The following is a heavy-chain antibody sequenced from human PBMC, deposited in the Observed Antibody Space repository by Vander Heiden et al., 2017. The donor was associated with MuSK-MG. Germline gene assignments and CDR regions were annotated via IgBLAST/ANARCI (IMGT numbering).Heavy chain of an antibody. V-gene: IGHV3-23*01. CDR3: AKGVCASGSNGYFDY. CDR1: GLTFSSYA. CDR2: ISGSGGST. J-gene: IGHJ4*02. D-gene: IGHD3-10*01. Sequence: EVQLLESGGGLVQPGGSLRLSCAASGLTFSSYAMSWVRQAPGKGLEWVSSISGSGGSTYYADSVKGRFTISRDNFKNTLYLQMNSLRDEDTAVYYCAKGVCASGSNGYFDYWGQVTLVTVSS.